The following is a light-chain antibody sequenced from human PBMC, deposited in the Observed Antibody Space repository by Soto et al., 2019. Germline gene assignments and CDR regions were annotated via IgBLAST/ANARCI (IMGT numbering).Light chain of an antibody. CDR1: QSISSW. CDR2: DAS. V-gene: IGKV1-5*01. Sequence: DIQMTQSPSTLSASVGDRVTITCRASQSISSWLAWYQQKPGKAPKLLIYDASSLESGVPSRFSGSGSGTEFTLTISSLQPDDFATYYCQQYGLTFGGGTKVDIK. J-gene: IGKJ4*02. CDR3: QQYGLT.